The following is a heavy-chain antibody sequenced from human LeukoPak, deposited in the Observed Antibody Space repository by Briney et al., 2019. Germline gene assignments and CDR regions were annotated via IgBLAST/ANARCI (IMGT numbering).Heavy chain of an antibody. Sequence: GGSLRLSCAASGFTVSSNYMSWVRQAPGKGLEWVSVIYSGDSTYYADSVKGRFTISRDNSKNTLYLQMNSLRAEDTAVYYCARDITEDYGDYVTGATYGMDVWGQGTTVTVSS. V-gene: IGHV3-66*01. CDR1: GFTVSSNY. CDR2: IYSGDST. CDR3: ARDITEDYGDYVTGATYGMDV. J-gene: IGHJ6*02. D-gene: IGHD4-17*01.